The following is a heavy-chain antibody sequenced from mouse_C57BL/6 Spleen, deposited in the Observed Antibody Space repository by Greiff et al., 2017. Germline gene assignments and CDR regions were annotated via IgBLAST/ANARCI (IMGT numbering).Heavy chain of an antibody. V-gene: IGHV14-3*01. J-gene: IGHJ2*01. Sequence: VQLQQSVAELVRPGASVKLSCTASGFNIKNTYMHWVKQRPEQGLEWIGRIDPANGNTKYAPKFQGKATITADTSSNTAYLQLSSLTSEDTAIYYGALSGGEIYYGNYEDYWGQGTTLTVSS. CDR2: IDPANGNT. CDR3: ALSGGEIYYGNYEDY. D-gene: IGHD2-1*01. CDR1: GFNIKNTY.